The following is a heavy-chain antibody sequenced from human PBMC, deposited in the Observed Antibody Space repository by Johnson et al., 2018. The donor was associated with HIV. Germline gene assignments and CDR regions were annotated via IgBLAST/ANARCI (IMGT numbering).Heavy chain of an antibody. J-gene: IGHJ3*02. CDR2: IKWNGDTT. V-gene: IGHV3-9*01. CDR3: ARQGGWAFDI. CDR1: GFTFDDYA. Sequence: VQLVESGGGLVQPGRSLRLSCAASGFTFDDYAMHWVRQAPGKGLEWVSGIKWNGDTTSYVDSLKGRFTISRDNAKNSLYLQMNSLRAEDTALYYCARQGGWAFDIWGQGTMVTVSS. D-gene: IGHD3-16*01.